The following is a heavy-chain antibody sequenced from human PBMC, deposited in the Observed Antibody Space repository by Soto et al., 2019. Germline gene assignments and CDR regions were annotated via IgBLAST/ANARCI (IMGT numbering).Heavy chain of an antibody. J-gene: IGHJ5*02. CDR2: ISAHNGDT. D-gene: IGHD2-2*01. CDR3: ARVSIVVSAALTTYDP. Sequence: QVQLVQSGAEVKKPGASVRVSCKASGYTFTTYGVSWVRPAPGQGLEWMGWISAHNGDTTYAQKFQGRITMTTDTSTSTVYMELRRLRSDDTAVYYCARVSIVVSAALTTYDPWGQGTLVTVSS. V-gene: IGHV1-18*04. CDR1: GYTFTTYG.